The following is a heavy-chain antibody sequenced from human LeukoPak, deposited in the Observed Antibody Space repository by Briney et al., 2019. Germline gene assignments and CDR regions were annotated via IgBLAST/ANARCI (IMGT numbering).Heavy chain of an antibody. CDR1: GYTFTSYY. Sequence: ASVNVSCKASGYTFTSYYIHWVRQAPGQGVEWMGIINPRGGSTIYAQKFQGRVTMTRDTSTSTVYMELSSLRSEDTAVYYFARDVAGINWFDPWGQGTLVTVSS. CDR3: ARDVAGINWFDP. V-gene: IGHV1-46*01. D-gene: IGHD6-19*01. J-gene: IGHJ5*02. CDR2: INPRGGST.